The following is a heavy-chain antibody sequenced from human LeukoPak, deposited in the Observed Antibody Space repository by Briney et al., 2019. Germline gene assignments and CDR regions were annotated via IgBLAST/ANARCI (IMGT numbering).Heavy chain of an antibody. CDR2: IYSGGNT. V-gene: IGHV3-53*01. J-gene: IGHJ5*02. D-gene: IGHD3-22*01. CDR3: ARDGGYYDSSGYYP. CDR1: EFTVSNNY. Sequence: PGGSLRLSCAASEFTVSNNYMSWVRQAPGKGLEWVSVIYSGGNTYYADSVKGRFTISRDSSKNTVYLQMNSLRAEDTAVYYCARDGGYYDSSGYYPWGQGTLVTVSS.